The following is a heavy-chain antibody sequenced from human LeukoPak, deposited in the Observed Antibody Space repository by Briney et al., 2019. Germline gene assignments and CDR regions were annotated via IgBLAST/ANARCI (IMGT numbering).Heavy chain of an antibody. CDR1: GGSISSSSYY. J-gene: IGHJ3*02. V-gene: IGHV4-61*02. CDR2: IYTSGST. CDR3: ARAPDSIGRDAFDI. Sequence: SETLSLTCTVSGGSISSSSYYWSWIRQPAGKGLEWIGRIYTSGSTNYNPSLKSRVTISIDTSKNQFSLKLKSVSAADTAVYYCARAPDSIGRDAFDIWGQGTMVTVSS. D-gene: IGHD1-14*01.